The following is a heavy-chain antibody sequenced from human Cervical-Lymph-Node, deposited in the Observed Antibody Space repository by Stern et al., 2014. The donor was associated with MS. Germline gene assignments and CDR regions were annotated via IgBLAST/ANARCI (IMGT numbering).Heavy chain of an antibody. J-gene: IGHJ4*02. CDR2: IYYSGST. Sequence: VKLEESGPGLVKPSQTLSLTCTVSGGSISSGGYYWSWIRQHPGKGLEWIGYIYYSGSTYYNPSLKSRVTISVDTSKNQFSLKLSSVTAADTAVYYCARVSYDFWSGYYTVDYWGQGTLVTVSS. V-gene: IGHV4-31*03. D-gene: IGHD3-3*01. CDR1: GGSISSGGYY. CDR3: ARVSYDFWSGYYTVDY.